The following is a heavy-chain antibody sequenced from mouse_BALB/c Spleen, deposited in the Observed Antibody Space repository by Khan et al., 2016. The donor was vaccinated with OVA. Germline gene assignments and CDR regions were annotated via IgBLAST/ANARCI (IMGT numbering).Heavy chain of an antibody. V-gene: IGHV1-5*01. J-gene: IGHJ3*01. Sequence: VQLKQSGPVLARPGASVKMSCKASGYTFTSYWMHWVKQRPGQGLEWIGDIYPGNTDTTYNQKFKGKAKLTAVTSTSTAYMELSSLTNEDSSVYYCTRRNWDGAWFAYWGQGTLVTVSA. CDR1: GYTFTSYW. CDR3: TRRNWDGAWFAY. D-gene: IGHD4-1*01. CDR2: IYPGNTDT.